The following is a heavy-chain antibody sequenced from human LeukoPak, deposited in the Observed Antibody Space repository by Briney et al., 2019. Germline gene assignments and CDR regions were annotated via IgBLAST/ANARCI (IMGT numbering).Heavy chain of an antibody. D-gene: IGHD3-22*01. V-gene: IGHV4-38-2*02. Sequence: PSETLSLTCTVSGYSISSGYYWGWIRQPPGKGLEWIGSIYHSGSTYYNPSLKSRVTISLDTSKNQFSLKLNSVTAADTAVHYCARGDDYYDSSGYDFDYWGQGILATVSS. J-gene: IGHJ4*02. CDR3: ARGDDYYDSSGYDFDY. CDR2: IYHSGST. CDR1: GYSISSGYY.